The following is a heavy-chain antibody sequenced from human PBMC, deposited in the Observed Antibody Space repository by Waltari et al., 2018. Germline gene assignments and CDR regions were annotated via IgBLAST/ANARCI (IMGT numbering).Heavy chain of an antibody. V-gene: IGHV4-4*02. Sequence: QVQLQESGPGLVKPSGTLSLTCTVSGESLSSSDWWTRVRQPPGKGLEWIGEISHNGDTDYHPSLKSRVTISADKSRNQFSLKLNSVTAADTAVYFCARARYFGLLFAWFDPWGQGTLVTVSS. CDR2: ISHNGDT. CDR3: ARARYFGLLFAWFDP. CDR1: GESLSSSDW. J-gene: IGHJ5*02. D-gene: IGHD1-20*01.